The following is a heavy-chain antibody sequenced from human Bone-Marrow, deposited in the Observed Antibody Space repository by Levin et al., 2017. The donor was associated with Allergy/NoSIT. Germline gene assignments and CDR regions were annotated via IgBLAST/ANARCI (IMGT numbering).Heavy chain of an antibody. D-gene: IGHD6-25*01. CDR2: ISGSGSTT. CDR1: GFSFSNYA. CDR3: ARQSPSGDSSGWDWYFDL. V-gene: IGHV3-23*01. J-gene: IGHJ2*01. Sequence: SCAAPGFSFSNYAMSWVRQAPGKGLDWVSSISGSGSTTYYADSVRGRFTISRDNSKNTLYLQMNSLRVDDTAVYYCARQSPSGDSSGWDWYFDLWGRDTLVTVSS.